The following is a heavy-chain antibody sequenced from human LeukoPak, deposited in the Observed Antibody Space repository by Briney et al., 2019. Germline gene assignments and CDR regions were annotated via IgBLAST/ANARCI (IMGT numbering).Heavy chain of an antibody. CDR3: AKGDSYDSSGLPFDY. V-gene: IGHV3-9*01. D-gene: IGHD3-22*01. CDR2: ISWDSGSV. J-gene: IGHJ4*02. CDR1: GFTFDDYA. Sequence: PGGSLRLSCAASGFTFDDYAMHRVRQAPGKGLEWVSGISWDSGSVDSADSVKGRFTISRDNARNSLYLQMNSLRAEDTALYYCAKGDSYDSSGLPFDYWGQGTLVTVSS.